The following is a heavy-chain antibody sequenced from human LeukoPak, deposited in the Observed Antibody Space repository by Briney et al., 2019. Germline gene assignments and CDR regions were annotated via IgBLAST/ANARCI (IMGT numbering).Heavy chain of an antibody. CDR3: ARSKTTTVTTPDY. D-gene: IGHD4-17*01. J-gene: IGHJ4*02. Sequence: PSETLSLTCTVSGGSISNYYWSWTRQPPGKGLEWIGYIYYGGSTNYNPSLTSRVTISIDTSKSHFSLKLSSVTAADTAVYYCARSKTTTVTTPDYWGQGTLVTVSS. CDR2: IYYGGST. CDR1: GGSISNYY. V-gene: IGHV4-59*01.